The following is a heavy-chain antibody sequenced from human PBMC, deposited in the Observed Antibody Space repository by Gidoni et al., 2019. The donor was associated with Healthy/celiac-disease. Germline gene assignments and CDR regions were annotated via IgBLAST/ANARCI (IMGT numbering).Heavy chain of an antibody. CDR1: GYTFTSYD. Sequence: QVQLAQSGAEVKKPGASVKVSCKASGYTFTSYDINWVRQATGQGLEWMGWMNPHSGNTGYAQKFQGRVTMTRNTSISTAYMELSSLRSEDTAVYYCARGAYCTNGVCSSNWFDPWGQGTLVTVSS. CDR2: MNPHSGNT. D-gene: IGHD2-8*01. V-gene: IGHV1-8*01. J-gene: IGHJ5*02. CDR3: ARGAYCTNGVCSSNWFDP.